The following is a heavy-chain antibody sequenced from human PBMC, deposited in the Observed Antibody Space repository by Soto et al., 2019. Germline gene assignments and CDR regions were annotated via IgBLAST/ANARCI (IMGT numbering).Heavy chain of an antibody. CDR1: GYTFTSYG. V-gene: IGHV1-18*01. CDR3: ARDSVFGVVIYYYGMDV. Sequence: ASVKVSCKASGYTFTSYGTSWVRQAPGQGLEWMGWISAYNVNTNYAQKLQGRVTMTTDTSTSTAYMELRSLRSDDTAVYYCARDSVFGVVIYYYGMDVWGQGTTVTVSS. J-gene: IGHJ6*02. D-gene: IGHD3-3*01. CDR2: ISAYNVNT.